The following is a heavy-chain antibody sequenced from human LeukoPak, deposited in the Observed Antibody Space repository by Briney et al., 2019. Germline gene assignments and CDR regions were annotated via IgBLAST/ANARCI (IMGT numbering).Heavy chain of an antibody. V-gene: IGHV4-59*01. CDR2: IYYSGST. CDR1: GGSLSGYY. D-gene: IGHD6-13*01. J-gene: IGHJ4*02. Sequence: SETLSLTCAVYGGSLSGYYWSWIRQPPGKGLEWIGYIYYSGSTNYNPSLKSRVTISVDTSKNQFSLKLSSVTAADTAVYYCARVSIKQQLVLDYWGQGTLVTVSS. CDR3: ARVSIKQQLVLDY.